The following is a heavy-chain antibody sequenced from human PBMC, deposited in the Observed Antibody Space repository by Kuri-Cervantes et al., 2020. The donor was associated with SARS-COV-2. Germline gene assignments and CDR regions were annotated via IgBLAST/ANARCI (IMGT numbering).Heavy chain of an antibody. Sequence: SETLSLTCAVYGGSFSGYYWSWIRQPPGKGLEWIGEINHSGSTNYNPSLKSRVTVSVDTSKNQFSLKLSSVTAADTAVYYCARVVFYCGADCYHYYSYAMDVWGQGTTVTVSS. CDR3: ARVVFYCGADCYHYYSYAMDV. V-gene: IGHV4-34*01. J-gene: IGHJ6*02. CDR1: GGSFSGYY. D-gene: IGHD2-21*02. CDR2: INHSGST.